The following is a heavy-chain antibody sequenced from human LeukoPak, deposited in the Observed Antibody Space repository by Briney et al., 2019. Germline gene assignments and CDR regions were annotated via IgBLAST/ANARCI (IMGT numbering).Heavy chain of an antibody. Sequence: PGRSLRLSCAASGFTFDDYAMHWVRQAPGKGLEWVSGISWNSGSIGCADSVKGRFTISRDNAKNSLYLQMNSLRAEDTALYYCAKAYAGGQHDAFDIWGQGTMVTVSS. J-gene: IGHJ3*02. CDR2: ISWNSGSI. CDR3: AKAYAGGQHDAFDI. D-gene: IGHD4-23*01. V-gene: IGHV3-9*01. CDR1: GFTFDDYA.